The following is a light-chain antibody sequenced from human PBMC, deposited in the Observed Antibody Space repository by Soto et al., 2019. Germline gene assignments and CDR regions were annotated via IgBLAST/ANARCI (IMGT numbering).Light chain of an antibody. V-gene: IGLV2-8*01. CDR3: SSYAGSNNV. Sequence: QSALTQPPSASGSPGQSVTISCTGTSSDVGGYNYVSWYQQHPGKAPKLMIYEVSKRPSGVPDRFSGSKSGNTASLTVSGLQAEDEADYYCSSYAGSNNVFGGGTKVTLL. CDR2: EVS. J-gene: IGLJ2*01. CDR1: SSDVGGYNY.